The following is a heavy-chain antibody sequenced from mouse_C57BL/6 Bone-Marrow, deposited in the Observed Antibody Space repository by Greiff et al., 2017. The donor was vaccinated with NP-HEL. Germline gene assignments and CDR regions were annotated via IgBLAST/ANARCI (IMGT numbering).Heavy chain of an antibody. Sequence: QVQLKESGAELVRPGTSVKVSCKASGYAFTNYLIEWVKQRPGQGLEWIGVINPGSGGTNYNEKFKGKATLTADKSSSTAYMQLSSLTSEDSAVYFCARSHYGYHFAYWGQGTLVTVSA. J-gene: IGHJ3*01. D-gene: IGHD2-2*01. CDR1: GYAFTNYL. CDR2: INPGSGGT. V-gene: IGHV1-54*01. CDR3: ARSHYGYHFAY.